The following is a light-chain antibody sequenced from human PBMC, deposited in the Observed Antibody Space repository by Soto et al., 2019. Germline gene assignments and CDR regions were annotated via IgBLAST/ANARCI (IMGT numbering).Light chain of an antibody. CDR3: QTWGTGIFVV. V-gene: IGLV4-69*01. J-gene: IGLJ2*01. Sequence: QSVLTQSPSASASLGASVKLTCTLSSGHSSYAIAWHQQQPEKGPRYLMKLNSDGSHSKGDGIPDRFSGSSSGAERYLTISSLQSEDEADYSCQTWGTGIFVVFGGGTKVTVL. CDR1: SGHSSYA. CDR2: LNSDGSH.